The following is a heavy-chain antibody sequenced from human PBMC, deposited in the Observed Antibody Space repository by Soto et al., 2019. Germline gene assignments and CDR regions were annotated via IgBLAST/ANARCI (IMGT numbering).Heavy chain of an antibody. D-gene: IGHD2-2*01. J-gene: IGHJ6*02. CDR1: GYTFTGYY. CDR3: AREWRYCSSTSAAGRGSCYYGMDV. Sequence: ASVKVSCKASGYTFTGYYMHWVRQAPGQGLEWMGWINPNSGGTNHAQKFQGRVTMTRDTSISTAYMELSRLRSDDTAVYYCAREWRYCSSTSAAGRGSCYYGMDVWGQGTTVTVSS. V-gene: IGHV1-2*02. CDR2: INPNSGGT.